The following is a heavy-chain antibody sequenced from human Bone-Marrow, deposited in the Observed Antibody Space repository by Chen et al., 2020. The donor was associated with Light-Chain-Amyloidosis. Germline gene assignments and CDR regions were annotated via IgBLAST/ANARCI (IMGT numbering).Heavy chain of an antibody. CDR2: ISSSGSTI. V-gene: IGHV3-48*03. D-gene: IGHD6-13*01. CDR3: ARGPIAAAFVRYFDY. CDR1: GFTFSSYE. J-gene: IGHJ4*02. Sequence: EVQLVESGGGLVQPGGSLRLSCAASGFTFSSYEMNWVRQAPGKGLEWVSYISSSGSTIYYADSVKGRFTISRDNAKNSLYLQMNSLRAEDTAVYYCARGPIAAAFVRYFDYWGQGTLVTVSS.